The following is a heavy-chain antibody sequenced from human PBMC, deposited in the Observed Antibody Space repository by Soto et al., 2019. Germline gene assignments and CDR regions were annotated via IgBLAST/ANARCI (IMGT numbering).Heavy chain of an antibody. CDR3: AKFRGPSDSNYSMDA. Sequence: EVQLLESGGGLVQPGGSLRLSCAASGFTFGSYAMNWLRQAPGRGLECVSFISGSGRTTYYEDSVKGRFTVSRDNSKNTLYLQMNSLTAEDTALYYCAKFRGPSDSNYSMDAWGKGTTVTVSS. J-gene: IGHJ6*03. CDR2: ISGSGRTT. D-gene: IGHD2-15*01. V-gene: IGHV3-23*01. CDR1: GFTFGSYA.